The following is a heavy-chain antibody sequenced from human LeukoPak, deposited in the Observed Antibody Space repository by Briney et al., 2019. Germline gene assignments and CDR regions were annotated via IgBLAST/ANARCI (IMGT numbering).Heavy chain of an antibody. Sequence: PSETLSLTCAVYGGSFSGYYWSWICQPPGKGLEWIGEINHSGSTNYNPSLKSRVTISVDTSKNQFSLKLSSVTAADTAVYYCARGPKKQWLVRSPFDYWGQGTLVTVSS. J-gene: IGHJ4*02. V-gene: IGHV4-34*01. CDR2: INHSGST. CDR3: ARGPKKQWLVRSPFDY. D-gene: IGHD6-19*01. CDR1: GGSFSGYY.